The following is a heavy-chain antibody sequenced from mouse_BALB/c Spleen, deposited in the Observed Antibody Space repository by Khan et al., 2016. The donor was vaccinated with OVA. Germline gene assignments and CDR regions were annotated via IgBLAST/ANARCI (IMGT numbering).Heavy chain of an antibody. J-gene: IGHJ3*01. V-gene: IGHV1-4*01. CDR3: VRDGAYHRNDGWFAY. CDR2: INPSNGYT. CDR1: GYTFTSYT. Sequence: QMQLEESGAELARPGASVKMSCKASGYTFTSYTIHWIKKRPGQGLEWIGYINPSNGYTNYNQKFKDKATLTTDKSSTTASLQLSSLTSDDSAVYNCVRDGAYHRNDGWFAYWGQGTLVTVSA. D-gene: IGHD2-14*01.